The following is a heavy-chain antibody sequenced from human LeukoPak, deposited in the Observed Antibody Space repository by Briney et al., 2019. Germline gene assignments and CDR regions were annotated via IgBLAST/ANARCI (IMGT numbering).Heavy chain of an antibody. J-gene: IGHJ4*02. Sequence: GGSLRLSCAASGFPLSRSAMSWVRQAPGKGLEWVSNISGSGSGGSTYYADSVKGRFTISRDNSKNTLFLQMNSLRAEDTAVYYCAKDSAKKYDDYWGQGTLVTVSS. V-gene: IGHV3-23*01. CDR1: GFPLSRSA. CDR3: AKDSAKKYDDY. D-gene: IGHD2/OR15-2a*01. CDR2: ISGSGSGGST.